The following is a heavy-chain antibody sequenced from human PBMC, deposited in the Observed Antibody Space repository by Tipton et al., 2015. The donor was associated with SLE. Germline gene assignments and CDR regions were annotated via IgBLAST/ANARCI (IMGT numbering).Heavy chain of an antibody. CDR3: ARHTDPGGYAPYYYMDG. D-gene: IGHD5-12*01. CDR2: LFPGGNT. Sequence: TLSLTCTVSGDSIRIYYWSWIRQPAGKGLEWIGRLFPGGNTNYNPSLQSRVTMSVDTSKKQFSLTLSSVTAADTAVYFCARHTDPGGYAPYYYMDGLGKGTTVIVSS. V-gene: IGHV4-4*07. CDR1: GDSIRIYY. J-gene: IGHJ6*03.